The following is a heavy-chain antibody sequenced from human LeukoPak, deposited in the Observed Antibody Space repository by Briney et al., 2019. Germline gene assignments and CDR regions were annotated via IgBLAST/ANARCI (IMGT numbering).Heavy chain of an antibody. Sequence: SETLSLTCAVYGGSFSGYYWSWIRQPPGKGLEWLGEINHSGSTNYNPSLKSRVTISVDTSKNQFSLKLSSVTAADTAVYYCASRPPYCGGDCYPYYFDYWGQGTLVTVSS. CDR1: GGSFSGYY. D-gene: IGHD2-21*02. CDR3: ASRPPYCGGDCYPYYFDY. V-gene: IGHV4-34*01. J-gene: IGHJ4*02. CDR2: INHSGST.